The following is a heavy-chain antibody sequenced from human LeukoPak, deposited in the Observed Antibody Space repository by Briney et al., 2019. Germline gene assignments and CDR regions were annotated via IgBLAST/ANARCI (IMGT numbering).Heavy chain of an antibody. V-gene: IGHV4-39*01. J-gene: IGHJ3*02. D-gene: IGHD3-10*01. Sequence: PSETLSLTCTVSGGSISSSSYYWGWIRQPPGKGLEWIGSIYYSGSTYYNPSLKSRVTISVDTSKNQFSLKLSSVTAADTAVYYCARDPPDVLRDAFDIWGQGTMVTVSS. CDR1: GGSISSSSYY. CDR3: ARDPPDVLRDAFDI. CDR2: IYYSGST.